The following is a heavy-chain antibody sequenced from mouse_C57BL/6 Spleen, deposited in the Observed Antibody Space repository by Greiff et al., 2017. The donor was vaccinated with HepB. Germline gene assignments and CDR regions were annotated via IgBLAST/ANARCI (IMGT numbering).Heavy chain of an antibody. J-gene: IGHJ1*03. CDR1: GYAFSSYW. CDR3: ARSRYSNYDWYFDV. V-gene: IGHV1-80*01. Sequence: QVQLQQSGAELVKPGASVKISCKASGYAFSSYWMNWVKQRPGKGLEWIGQIYPGDGDTNYNGKFKGKATLTADKSSSTANMQLSSLTSEDSAVYFCARSRYSNYDWYFDVWGTGTTVTVSS. D-gene: IGHD2-5*01. CDR2: IYPGDGDT.